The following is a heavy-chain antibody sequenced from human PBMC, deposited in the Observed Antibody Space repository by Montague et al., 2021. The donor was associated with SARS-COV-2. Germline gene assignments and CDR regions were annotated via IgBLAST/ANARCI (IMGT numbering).Heavy chain of an antibody. D-gene: IGHD1-26*01. J-gene: IGHJ6*02. V-gene: IGHV4-4*07. CDR3: EGWDVSPEDGMDV. Sequence: SETLSLTCTVSGDSISSYLWNWVRQPAGKGLEWIGRIWTSGSTNYNPSLKSRVTVSVDTSKNQFSLSLTSVTAADTAVYYCEGWDVSPEDGMDVWGQGTTVTVSS. CDR1: GDSISSYL. CDR2: IWTSGST.